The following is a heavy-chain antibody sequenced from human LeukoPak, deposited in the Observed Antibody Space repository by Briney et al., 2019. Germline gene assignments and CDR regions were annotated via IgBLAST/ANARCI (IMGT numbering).Heavy chain of an antibody. V-gene: IGHV3-30*18. Sequence: GGSLRLSCAASGFTFSIYGMHWVRQAPGKGLEWVAVISYHGSNKYYADSVKGRLTISRDNSKNTLYLQLNNLRIEDTALYYCAKTSLSDPSGHYYYMDVWGKGTTVTVSS. D-gene: IGHD3-3*01. CDR3: AKTSLSDPSGHYYYMDV. J-gene: IGHJ6*03. CDR1: GFTFSIYG. CDR2: ISYHGSNK.